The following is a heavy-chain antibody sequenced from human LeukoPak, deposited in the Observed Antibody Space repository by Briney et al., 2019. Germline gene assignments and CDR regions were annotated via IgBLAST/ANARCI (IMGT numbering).Heavy chain of an antibody. V-gene: IGHV4-4*07. CDR3: ARERNYDFWSGYFDY. Sequence: SETLSLTCTVSGGSISSYYWSWIRQPAGKGLEWIGRIYTSGSTNYNPSLKSRVTMSVDTSKNQFSPKLSSVTAADTAVYYCARERNYDFWSGYFDYWGQGTLVTVSS. D-gene: IGHD3-3*01. CDR2: IYTSGST. J-gene: IGHJ4*02. CDR1: GGSISSYY.